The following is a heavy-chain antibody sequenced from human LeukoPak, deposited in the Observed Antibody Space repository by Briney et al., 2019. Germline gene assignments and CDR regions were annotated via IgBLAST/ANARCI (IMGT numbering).Heavy chain of an antibody. CDR1: SGSISSYY. Sequence: SETLSLTCTVSSGSISSYYWSWIRQPAGKGLEWIGRIYTSGSTNYNPSLKSRVTMSVDTSKNQFSLKLSSVTAADAAVYYCAREGAARPFDYWGQGTPVTVSS. J-gene: IGHJ4*02. CDR2: IYTSGST. CDR3: AREGAARPFDY. V-gene: IGHV4-4*07. D-gene: IGHD6-6*01.